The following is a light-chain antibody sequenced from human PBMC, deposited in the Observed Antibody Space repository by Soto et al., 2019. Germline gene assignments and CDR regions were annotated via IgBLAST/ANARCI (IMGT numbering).Light chain of an antibody. V-gene: IGKV3-20*01. CDR1: QSVGSNY. CDR2: VAS. Sequence: EIVLTQSPGTLSLSPGERATLSYRASQSVGSNYLAWYQQKPGQAPRLLIYVASNRATGIPDRFSGSGSGTDFSLTISRLEPEDFAVYYCQQYGGSPYTFGQGTKLEL. CDR3: QQYGGSPYT. J-gene: IGKJ2*01.